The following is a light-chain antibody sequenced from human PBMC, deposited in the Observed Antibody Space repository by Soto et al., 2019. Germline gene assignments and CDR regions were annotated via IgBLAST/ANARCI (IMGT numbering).Light chain of an antibody. CDR1: QDISNY. CDR2: DAS. J-gene: IGKJ4*02. Sequence: DIQITLSPSSLSASVGDRVTITCQASQDISNYLNWYQQKPGKAPKLLIYDASNMKTGVPSRFSGSGSTTHFTFTISSLQPEDIATYYCQQYDNLPLTFGGGTKVDIK. V-gene: IGKV1-33*01. CDR3: QQYDNLPLT.